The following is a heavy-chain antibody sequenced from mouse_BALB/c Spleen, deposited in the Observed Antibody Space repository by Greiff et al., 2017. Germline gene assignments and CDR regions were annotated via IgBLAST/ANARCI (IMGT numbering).Heavy chain of an antibody. D-gene: IGHD2-1*01. CDR1: GFTFSDYY. V-gene: IGHV5-4*02. J-gene: IGHJ3*01. CDR3: ARGVYYGNSLFAY. Sequence: VQLKESGGGLVKPGGSLKLSCAASGFTFSDYYMYWVRQTPEKRLEWVATISDGGSYTYYPDSVKGRFTISRDNAKNNLYLQMSSLKSEDTAMYYCARGVYYGNSLFAYWGQGTLVTVSA. CDR2: ISDGGSYT.